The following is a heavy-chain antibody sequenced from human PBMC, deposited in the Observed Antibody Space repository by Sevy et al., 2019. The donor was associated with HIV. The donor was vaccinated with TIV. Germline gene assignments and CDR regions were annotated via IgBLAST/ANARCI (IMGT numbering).Heavy chain of an antibody. CDR2: IYYSGST. J-gene: IGHJ4*02. CDR1: GGSVSSGSYY. CDR3: ARELGYCSSTSCSTFDY. Sequence: SETLSLTCTVSGGSVSSGSYYWSWIRQPPGKGLEWIGYIYYSGSTNYNPSLKSRVTISVDTSKNQFSLKLSSVTAADTAVSYCARELGYCSSTSCSTFDYWGQGTLVTVSS. D-gene: IGHD2-2*01. V-gene: IGHV4-61*01.